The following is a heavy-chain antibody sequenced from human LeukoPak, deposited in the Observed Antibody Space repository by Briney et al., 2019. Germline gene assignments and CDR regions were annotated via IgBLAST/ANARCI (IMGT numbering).Heavy chain of an antibody. D-gene: IGHD3-10*01. J-gene: IGHJ4*02. Sequence: SETLSLTCTVSGYSISSGYYWGWIRQPPGKGLEWIGSIYHSGSTYYNPSLKSRVTISVDTSKNQFSLKLSSVTAADTAVYYCARSSSMVQGAPVYWGQGTLVTVSS. CDR3: ARSSSMVQGAPVY. CDR1: GYSISSGYY. CDR2: IYHSGST. V-gene: IGHV4-38-2*02.